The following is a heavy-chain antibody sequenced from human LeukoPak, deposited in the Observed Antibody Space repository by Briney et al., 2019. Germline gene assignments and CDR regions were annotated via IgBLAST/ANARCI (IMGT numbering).Heavy chain of an antibody. D-gene: IGHD3-3*01. CDR2: ISGCGGST. CDR1: GFTFSSYA. CDR3: ATRDAFWGCSHRNY. J-gene: IGHJ4*02. Sequence: GGSLRLSCAASGFTFSSYAMSWVRHAPGKGLEWVSTISGCGGSTYYADSMKGRFTISRDKSKNPLYLQMNSLRAEDTAVYYCATRDAFWGCSHRNYWGQGTLVTVSS. V-gene: IGHV3-23*01.